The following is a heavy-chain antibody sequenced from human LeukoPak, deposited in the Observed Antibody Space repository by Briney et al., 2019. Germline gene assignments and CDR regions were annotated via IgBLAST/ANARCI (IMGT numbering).Heavy chain of an antibody. CDR1: GGTFSGYA. V-gene: IGHV1-69*05. J-gene: IGHJ6*03. D-gene: IGHD4-23*01. Sequence: SVKVSCKAPGGTFSGYAISWVRQAPGQGLEWMGRIIPIFGTANYAQKFQGRVTITTDESTSTAYMELSSLRSEDTAVYYCAREVLPDFNGGNSAYYYMDVWGKGTTVTVSS. CDR2: IIPIFGTA. CDR3: AREVLPDFNGGNSAYYYMDV.